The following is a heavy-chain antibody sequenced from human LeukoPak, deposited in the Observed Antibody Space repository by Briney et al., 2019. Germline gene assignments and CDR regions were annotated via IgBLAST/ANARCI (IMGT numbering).Heavy chain of an antibody. CDR2: ISYDGSNK. CDR1: GFTFSSYG. CDR3: ARDGLLGYFDY. D-gene: IGHD3-16*01. V-gene: IGHV3-30*03. Sequence: SGGGVVQPGRFLRLSCAASGFTFSSYGMHWVRQAPGKGLEWVAVISYDGSNKYYADSVKGRFTISRDNSKNTLYLQMNSLRAEDTAVYYCARDGLLGYFDYWGQGTLVTVSS. J-gene: IGHJ4*02.